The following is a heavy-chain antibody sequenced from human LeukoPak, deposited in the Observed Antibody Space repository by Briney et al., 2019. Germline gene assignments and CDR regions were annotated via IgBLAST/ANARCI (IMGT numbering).Heavy chain of an antibody. Sequence: SETLSLTCTVSGGSISSYYWSWIRQPAGKGLEWIGRIYTSGSTNYNPSLKSRVTISVDTSKNQFSLKLSSVTAADTAVYYCAREEREYSSSLGFDPWGQGTLVTVSS. CDR1: GGSISSYY. J-gene: IGHJ5*02. V-gene: IGHV4-4*07. D-gene: IGHD6-6*01. CDR3: AREEREYSSSLGFDP. CDR2: IYTSGST.